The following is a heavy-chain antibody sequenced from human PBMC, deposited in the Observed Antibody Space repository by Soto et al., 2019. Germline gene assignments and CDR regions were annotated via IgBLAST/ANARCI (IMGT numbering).Heavy chain of an antibody. CDR1: GGSISSYY. Sequence: QVQLQESGPGLVKPSETLSLTCTVSGGSISSYYWNWIRQPPGKGLEWIGYVYYSGSTTYNPSLSSRVTISLDTSKNQFSLKLSSVTAADTAVYYCAREHYNSYYYMDVWGKGTTVTVSS. CDR2: VYYSGST. V-gene: IGHV4-59*01. CDR3: AREHYNSYYYMDV. J-gene: IGHJ6*03.